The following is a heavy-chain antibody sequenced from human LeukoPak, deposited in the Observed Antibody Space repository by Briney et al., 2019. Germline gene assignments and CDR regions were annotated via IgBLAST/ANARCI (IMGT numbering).Heavy chain of an antibody. Sequence: SETLSLTRSVSGGSISSYYWSWIRQPPGKGLEWIGYISDSGSTNYNPSLKSRVTISVDTSENQFSLKLSSVTAADTAVYYCARGFRRQLLPPWVGEYFQHWGQGTLVTVSS. V-gene: IGHV4-59*12. J-gene: IGHJ1*01. CDR2: ISDSGST. CDR1: GGSISSYY. D-gene: IGHD6-13*01. CDR3: ARGFRRQLLPPWVGEYFQH.